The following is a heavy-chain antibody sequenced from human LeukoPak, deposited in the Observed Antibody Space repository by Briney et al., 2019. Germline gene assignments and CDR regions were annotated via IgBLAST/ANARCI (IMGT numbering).Heavy chain of an antibody. CDR1: GFTFSSYS. CDR3: ASPGGNSADY. V-gene: IGHV3-21*01. Sequence: GGSLRLSCAASGFTFSSYSMNWVRQAPGKGLEWVSSISSSSSYIYYADSVKGRFTISRDNAKNSLYLQMNSLRAEDTAVYYCASPGGNSADYWGQGTLVTVSS. CDR2: ISSSSSYI. D-gene: IGHD4-23*01. J-gene: IGHJ4*02.